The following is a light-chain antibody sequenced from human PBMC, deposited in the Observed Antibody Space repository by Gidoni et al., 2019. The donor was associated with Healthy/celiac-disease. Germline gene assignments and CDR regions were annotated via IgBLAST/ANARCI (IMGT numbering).Light chain of an antibody. J-gene: IGLJ1*01. V-gene: IGLV1-40*01. CDR1: SSNIGAGYD. Sequence: QSVLTQPPSVSAAPGQRVTSSCTGSSSNIGAGYDVHWYQQLPGTAPKLLIYGNSNRPSGVPDRFSGSKSGTSASLAITGLQAEDEADYYCQSYDSSLSGSYVFGTGTKVTVL. CDR2: GNS. CDR3: QSYDSSLSGSYV.